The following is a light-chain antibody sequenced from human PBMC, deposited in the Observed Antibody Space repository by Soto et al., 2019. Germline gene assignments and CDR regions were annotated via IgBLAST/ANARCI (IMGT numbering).Light chain of an antibody. V-gene: IGLV2-14*01. CDR1: SSDVGGYSY. J-gene: IGLJ2*01. CDR2: DVS. Sequence: QSARTQPASVSGSPGQSITISCTGTSSDVGGYSYVSWYQQHPGKAPKLMIYDVSNRPSGVSNRFSGSKSGNTASLTISGLQAEDEADYYCSSYTSSSTLVFGGGTKVTVL. CDR3: SSYTSSSTLV.